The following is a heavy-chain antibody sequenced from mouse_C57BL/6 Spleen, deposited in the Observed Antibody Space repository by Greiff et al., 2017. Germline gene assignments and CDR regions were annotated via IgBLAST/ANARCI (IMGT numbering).Heavy chain of an antibody. V-gene: IGHV1-64*01. CDR3: ARMDGYYDFDV. CDR1: GYTFTSYW. Sequence: VQLQQPGAELVKPGASVKLSCKASGYTFTSYWMHWVKQRPGPGLEWIGMIPNNSGSTHYNEKFKSKATLTVDKSSSTAYMQLSSLTSEDSAGYYCARMDGYYDFDVWGTGTTVTGAS. D-gene: IGHD2-3*01. CDR2: IPNNSGST. J-gene: IGHJ1*03.